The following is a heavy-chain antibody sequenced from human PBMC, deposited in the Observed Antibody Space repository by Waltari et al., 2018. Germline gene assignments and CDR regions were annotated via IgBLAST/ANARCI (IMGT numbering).Heavy chain of an antibody. D-gene: IGHD3-22*01. CDR3: ARDAARCYYDSSGYRSYYYYYGMDV. V-gene: IGHV3-21*01. CDR2: ISSSSSYI. Sequence: EVQLVESGGGLVKPGGSLRLSCAASGFTFSSYSMNWVRQAPGKGLEWVSSISSSSSYIYYADSVKGRFTISRDNAKNSLYLQMNSLRAEDTAVYYCARDAARCYYDSSGYRSYYYYYGMDVWGQGTTVTVSS. J-gene: IGHJ6*02. CDR1: GFTFSSYS.